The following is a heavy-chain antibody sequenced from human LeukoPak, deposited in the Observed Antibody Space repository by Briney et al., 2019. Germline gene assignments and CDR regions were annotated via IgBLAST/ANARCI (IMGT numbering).Heavy chain of an antibody. D-gene: IGHD3-16*02. J-gene: IGHJ4*02. Sequence: GESLKISCKGSGYSFTSHWIGWVRQMPGKGLEWMGIIYPGDSDTRYSPSFQGHVTISADKSISTAYLQWSSLKASDTAMYYCARQPELTYYDYVWGSYRYHYYFDYWGQGTLVTVSS. CDR1: GYSFTSHW. CDR3: ARQPELTYYDYVWGSYRYHYYFDY. V-gene: IGHV5-51*01. CDR2: IYPGDSDT.